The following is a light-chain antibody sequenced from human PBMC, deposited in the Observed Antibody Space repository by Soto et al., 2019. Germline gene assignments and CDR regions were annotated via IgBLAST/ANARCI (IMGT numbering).Light chain of an antibody. CDR3: LQYNGYYRT. V-gene: IGKV1-5*01. CDR1: QTISGW. J-gene: IGKJ1*01. CDR2: DAS. Sequence: DIQMTPSPSTLSGSVVDTVTITCRASQTISGWLAWYQQRPGKAPNLLIFDASTLESGVPSRFSGSGSGTTFTLTISSLQSDDFATYYCLQYNGYYRTFGQGTKVDIK.